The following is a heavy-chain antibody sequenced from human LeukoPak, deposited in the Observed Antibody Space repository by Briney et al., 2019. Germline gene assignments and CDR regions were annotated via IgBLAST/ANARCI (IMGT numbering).Heavy chain of an antibody. D-gene: IGHD6-13*01. V-gene: IGHV3-7*01. Sequence: GGSPRLSCAASGFTFSSYWMSWVRQAPGKGLEWVANIKQDGSEKYYVDSVKGRFTISRDNAKNSLYLQMNSLRAEDTAVYYCARDTIAAAGIAFDYWGQGTLVTVSS. J-gene: IGHJ4*02. CDR1: GFTFSSYW. CDR3: ARDTIAAAGIAFDY. CDR2: IKQDGSEK.